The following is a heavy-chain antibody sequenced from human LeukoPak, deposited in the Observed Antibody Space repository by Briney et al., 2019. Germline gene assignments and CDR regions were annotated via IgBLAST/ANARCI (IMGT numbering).Heavy chain of an antibody. D-gene: IGHD6-19*01. CDR2: INWKSGSI. Sequence: GINWKSGSIGYADSVKGRFTISRDNAKNSLYLQMNSLRPEDTAFYYCAKDKGSRWSGIDYWGQGTLVTVSS. CDR3: AKDKGSRWSGIDY. V-gene: IGHV3-9*01. J-gene: IGHJ4*02.